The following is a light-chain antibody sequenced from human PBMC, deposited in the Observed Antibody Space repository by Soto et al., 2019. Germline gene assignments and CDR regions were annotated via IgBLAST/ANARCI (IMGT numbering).Light chain of an antibody. CDR3: QQYGSSLTWT. Sequence: IVLTQSPGTLSLSPRERATLSCRASQSVSSSYLAWYQQKPGQAPRLLIYGASSRATGIPDRFSGSGSGTDFTLTISRLEPEDFAVYYCQQYGSSLTWTFGQGTKVDIK. CDR1: QSVSSSY. J-gene: IGKJ1*01. V-gene: IGKV3-20*01. CDR2: GAS.